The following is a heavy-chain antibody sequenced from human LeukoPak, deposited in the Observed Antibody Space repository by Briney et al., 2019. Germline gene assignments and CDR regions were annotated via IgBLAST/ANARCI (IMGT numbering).Heavy chain of an antibody. J-gene: IGHJ3*02. CDR1: GGSISSYY. CDR3: ARGVQGDAFDI. Sequence: SETLSLPCTVSGGSISSYYWSWIRQPPGKGLEWIGYIYYSGSTNYNPSLKSRVTISVDTSKNQFSLKLSSVTAADTAVYYCARGVQGDAFDIWGQGTMVTVSS. CDR2: IYYSGST. V-gene: IGHV4-59*01.